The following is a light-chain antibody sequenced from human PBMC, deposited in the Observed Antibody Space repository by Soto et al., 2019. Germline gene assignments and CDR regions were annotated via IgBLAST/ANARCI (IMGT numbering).Light chain of an antibody. CDR3: SSYASSSTLV. J-gene: IGLJ2*01. CDR1: SSDVGSYNR. V-gene: IGLV2-18*02. CDR2: DVS. Sequence: QSALTQPPSVSGPPGQSVSISCTGTSSDVGSYNRVSWYQQSPGTAPKLMIYDVSNRPSGVPDRSSGSTAGNTASLTISGLQADDEADYYCSSYASSSTLVFGGGTKLTVL.